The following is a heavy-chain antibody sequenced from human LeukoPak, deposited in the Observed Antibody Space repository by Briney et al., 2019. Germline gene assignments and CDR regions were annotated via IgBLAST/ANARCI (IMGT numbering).Heavy chain of an antibody. J-gene: IGHJ6*03. D-gene: IGHD2-2*01. CDR1: GYTLTELS. Sequence: ASVKVSCKVSGYTLTELSMHWVRQAPGKGLEWMGGFDPEDGETIYAQKFQGRVTMTEDTSTDTAYMELSSLRSEDTAVYYCATYTSSTPYYYMDVWGKGTMVTVSS. CDR2: FDPEDGET. CDR3: ATYTSSTPYYYMDV. V-gene: IGHV1-24*01.